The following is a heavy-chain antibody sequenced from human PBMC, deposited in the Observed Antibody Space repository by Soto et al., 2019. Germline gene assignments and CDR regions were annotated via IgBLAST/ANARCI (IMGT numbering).Heavy chain of an antibody. CDR1: GFTGTSNH. Sequence: GGALGLACAASGFTGTSNHMRCVRQAPGKGLEWVSAIHSDGITYYADSVKGRFTISRDNSKNTLYLQMDSLRAEDTALYYSLTALVVRSSWGQGTPVTVS. CDR2: IHSDGIT. CDR3: LTALVVRSS. J-gene: IGHJ5*02. V-gene: IGHV3-53*01. D-gene: IGHD2-8*02.